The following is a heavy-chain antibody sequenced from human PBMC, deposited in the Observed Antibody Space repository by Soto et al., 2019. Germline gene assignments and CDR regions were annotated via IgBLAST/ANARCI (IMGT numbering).Heavy chain of an antibody. CDR2: IIPIFGTE. J-gene: IGHJ6*02. Sequence: SVKVSCKASGGTFSSYSISWVRQAPVQWLELMGGIIPIFGTENYAQKFKGRVTITADKSTSTAYMELSSLRSEDTAVYYCASAYYLVVNDLQKHYYYGLDLWGQWPPVNVYS. V-gene: IGHV1-69*06. CDR1: GGTFSSYS. D-gene: IGHD2-8*02. CDR3: ASAYYLVVNDLQKHYYYGLDL.